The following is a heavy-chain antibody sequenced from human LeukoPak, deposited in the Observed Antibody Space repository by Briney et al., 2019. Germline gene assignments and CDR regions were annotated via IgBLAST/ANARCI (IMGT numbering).Heavy chain of an antibody. CDR3: AKAGFSGYGGGDYDY. D-gene: IGHD5-12*01. J-gene: IGHJ4*02. V-gene: IGHV3-74*01. CDR1: GFTFSSSW. Sequence: GGSLRLSCAASGFTFSSSWMYWVRQAPGKGLVWVSRINSDESITTYADSVKGRFTISRDNAKNTLFLQMDSLRPEDTAVYSCAKAGFSGYGGGDYDYWGQGTLVTVSS. CDR2: INSDESIT.